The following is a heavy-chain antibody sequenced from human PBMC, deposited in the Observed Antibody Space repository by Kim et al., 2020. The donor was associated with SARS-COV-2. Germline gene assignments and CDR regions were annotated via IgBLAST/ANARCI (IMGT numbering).Heavy chain of an antibody. J-gene: IGHJ4*02. V-gene: IGHV3-30*01. Sequence: VKGRFTISRDNSKNSLYLQMNSLRAEDTAVYYCGRVTYCGGDGYSSRFVYWGQGTLVTVAS. CDR3: GRVTYCGGDGYSSRFVY. D-gene: IGHD2-21*02.